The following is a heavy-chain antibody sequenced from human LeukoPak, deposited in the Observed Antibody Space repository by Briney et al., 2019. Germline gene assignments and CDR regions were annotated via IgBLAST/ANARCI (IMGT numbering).Heavy chain of an antibody. V-gene: IGHV3-48*01. CDR2: ISSSSSSTI. CDR1: GFTFSSYS. Sequence: PGGSLRLSCAASGFTFSSYSMNWVRQAPGKGLEWVSYISSSSSSTIYYADSVKGRFTISRDNAKNSLYLQMNSLRAEDTAVYYCARGTGYCSGGSCGSYWGQGTLVTVSS. D-gene: IGHD2-15*01. CDR3: ARGTGYCSGGSCGSY. J-gene: IGHJ4*02.